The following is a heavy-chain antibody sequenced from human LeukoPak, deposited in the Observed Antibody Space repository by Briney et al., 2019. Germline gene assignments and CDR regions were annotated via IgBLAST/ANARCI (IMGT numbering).Heavy chain of an antibody. CDR2: IFNTGNT. J-gene: IGHJ4*02. D-gene: IGHD3-10*01. V-gene: IGHV4-59*11. CDR3: ASRPADTTWYGVFDY. Sequence: SETLSLTCSVSGGFINSHYWSWIRQPPGKRLEWIGYIFNTGNTNYNPSLASRVTMSVDTSRAQFFLRLSPVTAADTAIYYCASRPADTTWYGVFDYWSQGTLVTVSS. CDR1: GGFINSHY.